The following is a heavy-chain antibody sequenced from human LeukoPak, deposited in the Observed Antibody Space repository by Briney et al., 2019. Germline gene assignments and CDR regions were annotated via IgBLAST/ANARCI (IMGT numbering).Heavy chain of an antibody. CDR3: ARALLSGIEGADQA. CDR1: GGSISSGGYS. Sequence: SQTLSLTCAVSGGSISSGGYSWSWIRQPPGKGLEWIGYIYHSGSTFYNPSLKSRVTISVDRSKNQFSLKLSSVTAADTAVYYCARALLSGIEGADQAWGQGTLVTVSS. CDR2: IYHSGST. V-gene: IGHV4-30-2*01. J-gene: IGHJ5*02. D-gene: IGHD1-26*01.